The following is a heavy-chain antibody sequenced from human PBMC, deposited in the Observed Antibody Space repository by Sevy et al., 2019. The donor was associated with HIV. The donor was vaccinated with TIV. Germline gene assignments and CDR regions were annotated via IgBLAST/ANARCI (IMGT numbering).Heavy chain of an antibody. J-gene: IGHJ4*02. CDR2: IRSKAYGGTT. D-gene: IGHD1-20*01. Sequence: GGSLRLSCTASGFTFGDYAMSWFRQAPGKGLEWVGFIRSKAYGGTTEYAAFVKGRFTISRDDSKSIAYLQMNSLKTGDTAVYYCTRVNNWKAPDYWGQGTLVTVSS. V-gene: IGHV3-49*03. CDR3: TRVNNWKAPDY. CDR1: GFTFGDYA.